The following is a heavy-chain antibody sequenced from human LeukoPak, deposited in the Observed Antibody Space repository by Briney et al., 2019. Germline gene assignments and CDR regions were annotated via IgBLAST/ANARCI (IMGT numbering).Heavy chain of an antibody. V-gene: IGHV4-59*01. CDR1: GGSISSYY. D-gene: IGHD6-19*01. Sequence: PSETLSLTCTVSGGSISSYYWSWIRQPPGKGPEWIGHIHYSGSTNYNPSLKSRVSMSVDTSENQFSLKLSSVIAADTAVYYCARVYSSGWFWFDPWGQGTPVTVSS. J-gene: IGHJ5*02. CDR2: IHYSGST. CDR3: ARVYSSGWFWFDP.